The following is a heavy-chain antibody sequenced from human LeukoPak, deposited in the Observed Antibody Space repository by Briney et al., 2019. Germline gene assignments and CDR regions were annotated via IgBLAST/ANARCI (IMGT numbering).Heavy chain of an antibody. CDR3: PRELGYSGYDFHYYYYMDV. Sequence: GSPRLSSAASGFTFSDYYMSCSRQAPGKRRRWGSYISSSGSTIYYANSVKGRSTTPRENAKNSLYLQMNSLRAEDPAVYYWPRELGYSGYDFHYYYYMDVWGKGTTVTVSS. J-gene: IGHJ6*03. CDR1: GFTFSDYY. D-gene: IGHD5-12*01. V-gene: IGHV3-11*01. CDR2: ISSSGSTI.